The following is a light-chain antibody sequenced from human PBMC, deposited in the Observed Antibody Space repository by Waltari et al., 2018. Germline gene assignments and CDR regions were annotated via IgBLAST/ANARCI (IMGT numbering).Light chain of an antibody. V-gene: IGLV2-14*01. CDR1: SSDVGGYNY. CDR3: SSYTSSSTFGV. CDR2: DVS. Sequence: QSALTQPASVSGSPGRSIPISCTGTSSDVGGYNYVSWYQQHPGKAPKLMIYDVSKRPSGVSNRFSGSKSGNTASLTISGLQAEDEADYYCSSYTSSSTFGVFGGGTKLTVL. J-gene: IGLJ3*02.